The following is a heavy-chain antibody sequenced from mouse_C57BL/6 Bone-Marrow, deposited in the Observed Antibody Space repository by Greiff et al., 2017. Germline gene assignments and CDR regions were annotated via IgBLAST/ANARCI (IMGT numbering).Heavy chain of an antibody. Sequence: EVKLMESGPELVKPGASVKIPCKASGYTFTDYNMDWVKQSHGKSLEWIGDINPNNGGTIYNQKFKGKVTLTVDKSSSTAYMELRSLTSEDTAVYYCALLSYDGYYVNYAIDYWGQGTSVTVSS. CDR3: ALLSYDGYYVNYAIDY. V-gene: IGHV1-18*01. CDR1: GYTFTDYN. CDR2: INPNNGGT. D-gene: IGHD2-3*01. J-gene: IGHJ4*01.